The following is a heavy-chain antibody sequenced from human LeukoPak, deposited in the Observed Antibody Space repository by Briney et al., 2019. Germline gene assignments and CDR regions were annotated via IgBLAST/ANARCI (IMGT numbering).Heavy chain of an antibody. CDR1: GFTFSSYA. V-gene: IGHV3-30-3*01. CDR3: ARDPSYVSSGYYGFDY. D-gene: IGHD3-22*01. Sequence: PGGSLRLSCAASGFTFSSYAMHWVRQAPGKGLEWVAVISYDGSNKYYADSVKGRFTISRDNSKNTLYLQMNSLRAEDTAVYYCARDPSYVSSGYYGFDYWGQGTLVTVSS. J-gene: IGHJ4*02. CDR2: ISYDGSNK.